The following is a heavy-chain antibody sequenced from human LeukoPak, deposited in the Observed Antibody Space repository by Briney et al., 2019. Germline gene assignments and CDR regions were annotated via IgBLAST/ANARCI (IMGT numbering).Heavy chain of an antibody. CDR2: FDPEDGET. Sequence: ASVKVSCKVSGYTLTELSMHWVRQAPGKGLEWMGGFDPEDGETIYAQKFQGRVTMTEDTSTDTAYMELSSLTFEDTAVYYCARGPPNWGMVGYWGQGTLVTVSS. J-gene: IGHJ4*02. CDR3: ARGPPNWGMVGY. V-gene: IGHV1-24*01. D-gene: IGHD7-27*01. CDR1: GYTLTELS.